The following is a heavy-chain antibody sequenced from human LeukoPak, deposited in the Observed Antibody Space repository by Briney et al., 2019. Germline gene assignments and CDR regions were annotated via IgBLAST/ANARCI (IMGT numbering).Heavy chain of an antibody. Sequence: PGGSLRLSCAASGFTFSSYCMSWVRQAPGKGLEWVTSINKDESEKYYVDSVKGRFTISRDNAKNSLYLRMNSLRAEDTAVYYCARCRTTVTAMPGYWGQGTLVTVSS. CDR2: INKDESEK. CDR3: ARCRTTVTAMPGY. V-gene: IGHV3-7*03. CDR1: GFTFSSYC. J-gene: IGHJ4*02. D-gene: IGHD4-17*01.